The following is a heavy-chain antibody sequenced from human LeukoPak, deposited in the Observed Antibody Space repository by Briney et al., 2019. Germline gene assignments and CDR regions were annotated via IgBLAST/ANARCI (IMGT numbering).Heavy chain of an antibody. CDR1: GFTFSSYS. Sequence: PGGSLRLSCAASGFTFSSYSMNWVRQAPGKGLEWVSYIGSSSSTIYYEDSVKGRFTISRDNAKNSLYLQMNSVRAEDTAVYYCAREDLLYYYDSSGYYWRYYFDYWGQGTLVTVSS. CDR2: IGSSSSTI. V-gene: IGHV3-48*01. D-gene: IGHD3-22*01. J-gene: IGHJ4*02. CDR3: AREDLLYYYDSSGYYWRYYFDY.